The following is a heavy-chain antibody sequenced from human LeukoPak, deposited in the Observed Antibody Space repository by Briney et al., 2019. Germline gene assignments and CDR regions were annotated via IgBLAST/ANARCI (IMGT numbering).Heavy chain of an antibody. Sequence: GGSLRLSCAASEFTFSDYYMSWVRQAPGKGLEWVSYISGSGRTIYYADSVKGRFTISRDNAKNSLYLQMDSLRAEDTALYYCARVMGDILGYHYSGMDVWGQGTTVTVSS. CDR3: ARVMGDILGYHYSGMDV. D-gene: IGHD3-9*01. CDR1: EFTFSDYY. J-gene: IGHJ6*02. CDR2: ISGSGRTI. V-gene: IGHV3-11*01.